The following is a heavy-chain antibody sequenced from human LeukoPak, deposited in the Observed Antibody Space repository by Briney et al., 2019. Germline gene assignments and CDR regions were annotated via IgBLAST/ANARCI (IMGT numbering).Heavy chain of an antibody. Sequence: SETLSLTCTVSGGSISSSSYYWGWIRQPPGKGLEWIGSIYYSGSTYYNPSLKSRVTISVDTSKNQFSLKLSSVTAADTAVYYCARLRPTNFYYSSSSGASRGVWGKGTTVTVSS. D-gene: IGHD6-6*01. CDR1: GGSISSSSYY. CDR2: IYYSGST. CDR3: ARLRPTNFYYSSSSGASRGV. V-gene: IGHV4-39*01. J-gene: IGHJ6*04.